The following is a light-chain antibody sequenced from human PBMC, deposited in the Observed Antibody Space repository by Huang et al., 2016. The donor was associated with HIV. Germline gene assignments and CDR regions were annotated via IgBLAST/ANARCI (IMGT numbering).Light chain of an antibody. V-gene: IGKV3-15*01. CDR3: QQYKSWPPRLT. CDR2: DAS. CDR1: QSVESS. J-gene: IGKJ4*01. Sequence: IVMTQSPATLSVSRGERVTLSCRASQSVESSLAWYQHKPGQAPRLLIYDASIRATGIPARFSGSGSGTQFSLTISGLQSEDFGVYYCQQYKSWPPRLTFGGGTKVE.